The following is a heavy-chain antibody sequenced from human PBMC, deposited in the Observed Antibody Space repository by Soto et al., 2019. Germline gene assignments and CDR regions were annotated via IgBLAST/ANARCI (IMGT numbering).Heavy chain of an antibody. CDR3: NRGSEYDFWGGDL. J-gene: IGHJ4*02. CDR2: IVPMFRTS. D-gene: IGHD3-3*01. V-gene: IGHV1-69*06. CDR1: GGTSTRYA. Sequence: QERLVQSGAEVRKPGSSVKVSCKVTGGTSTRYAINWVRQAPGQGLEWMGGIVPMFRTSTYAQKFQVRVRIPADTSTNIAYMELRSLRSEDTAVYYCNRGSEYDFWGGDLGGRGTLFSVSS.